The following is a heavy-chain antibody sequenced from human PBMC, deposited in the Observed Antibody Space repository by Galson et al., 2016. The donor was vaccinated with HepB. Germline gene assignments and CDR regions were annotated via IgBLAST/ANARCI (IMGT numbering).Heavy chain of an antibody. Sequence: SVKVSCKASGYSFTGYFMHWVRQGPGQGLEWMGWINPTNGETNYAQKFQGRVTMTRDTSITTGYMELSRLRSDDTAVYYCARDGYYDDSAYYNPDYYYYYMDVWGKGTAVTVSS. D-gene: IGHD3-22*01. CDR2: INPTNGET. CDR3: ARDGYYDDSAYYNPDYYYYYMDV. V-gene: IGHV1-2*02. J-gene: IGHJ6*03. CDR1: GYSFTGYF.